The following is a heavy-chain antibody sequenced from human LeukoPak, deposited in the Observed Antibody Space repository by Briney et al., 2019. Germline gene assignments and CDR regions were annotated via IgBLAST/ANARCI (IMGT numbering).Heavy chain of an antibody. V-gene: IGHV3-74*01. CDR1: GFAFSSHW. J-gene: IGHJ4*02. D-gene: IGHD6-25*01. Sequence: GGSLRLSCAASGFAFSSHWMHWVRQAPGKGLVWVSRIKDDGSHTNYADSVKGRFTISRDNAKNTLSLQMNSLRAEDTAVYYCARGSGIITGIDEWGQGTLVTVSS. CDR3: ARGSGIITGIDE. CDR2: IKDDGSHT.